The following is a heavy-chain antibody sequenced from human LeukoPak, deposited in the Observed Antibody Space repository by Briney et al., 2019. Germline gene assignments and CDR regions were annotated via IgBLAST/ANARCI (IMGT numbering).Heavy chain of an antibody. Sequence: PGGSLRLSCSASGFTFSSYAMHWVRQAPGKGLEYVSAISSNGGSTYYADSVKGRFTISRDNSKNTLYLQMNSLRAEDTAVYHCAKHPFRADGVDYFDYWGQGTLVTVSS. CDR2: ISSNGGST. V-gene: IGHV3-64*04. D-gene: IGHD2-15*01. CDR1: GFTFSSYA. J-gene: IGHJ4*02. CDR3: AKHPFRADGVDYFDY.